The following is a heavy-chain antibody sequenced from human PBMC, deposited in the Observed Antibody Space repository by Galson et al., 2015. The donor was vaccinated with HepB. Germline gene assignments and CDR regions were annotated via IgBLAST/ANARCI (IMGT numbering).Heavy chain of an antibody. D-gene: IGHD1-14*01. Sequence: SVKVSCKASGYTFTTFPMHWVRQAPGQSLEWMGYISAANGDTKYSQKFQDRVTITSDTSANTAFMELSNLNSEDTAVYYCARNASTGGFDFWGQRALVTVSS. CDR3: ARNASTGGFDF. V-gene: IGHV1-3*01. J-gene: IGHJ4*02. CDR2: ISAANGDT. CDR1: GYTFTTFP.